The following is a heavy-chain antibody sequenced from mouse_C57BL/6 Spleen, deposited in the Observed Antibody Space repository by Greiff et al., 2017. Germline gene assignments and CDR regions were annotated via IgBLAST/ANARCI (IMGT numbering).Heavy chain of an antibody. Sequence: VQLQQSGAELMKPGASVKLSCKATGYTFTGYWIEWVKQRPGHGLEWIGEILPGSGSTNYNEKFKGKATFTAATSSNTADMQLSSLTTEDSDIYYCASGGEFDTVVVQYYYAMDYWGQGTSVTVSS. CDR3: ASGGEFDTVVVQYYYAMDY. CDR2: ILPGSGST. D-gene: IGHD1-1*01. CDR1: GYTFTGYW. J-gene: IGHJ4*01. V-gene: IGHV1-9*01.